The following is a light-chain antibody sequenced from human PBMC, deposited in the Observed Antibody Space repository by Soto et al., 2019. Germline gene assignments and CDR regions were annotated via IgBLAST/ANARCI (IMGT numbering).Light chain of an antibody. Sequence: IVLTQSPATLSVSPGERVPLSCRASQTISRNLAWYQQRPGQAPRLLIYAASTRATGVPARFSGSGSGTEFTLTINSLQSEDFALYYCHQYNNWPPGTFGQGTKVDIK. V-gene: IGKV3-15*01. CDR1: QTISRN. J-gene: IGKJ2*01. CDR2: AAS. CDR3: HQYNNWPPGT.